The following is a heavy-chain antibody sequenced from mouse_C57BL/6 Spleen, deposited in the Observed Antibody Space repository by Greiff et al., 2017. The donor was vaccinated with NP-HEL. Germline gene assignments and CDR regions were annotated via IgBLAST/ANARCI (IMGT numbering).Heavy chain of an antibody. CDR1: EYEFPSHD. CDR3: ARQGYYGSSSYWYFDV. V-gene: IGHV5-2*01. D-gene: IGHD1-1*01. Sequence: EVQRVESGGGLVQPGESLKLSCESNEYEFPSHDMSWVRKTPEKRLELVAAINSDGGSTYYPDTMERRFIISRDNTKKTLYLQMSSLRSEDTALYYCARQGYYGSSSYWYFDVWGIGTTVTVSS. CDR2: INSDGGST. J-gene: IGHJ1*03.